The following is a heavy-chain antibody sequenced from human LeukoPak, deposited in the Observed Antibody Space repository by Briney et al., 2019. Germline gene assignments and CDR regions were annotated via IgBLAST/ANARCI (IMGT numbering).Heavy chain of an antibody. CDR3: AKDGSDFWSGYYRYYGMDV. J-gene: IGHJ6*02. V-gene: IGHV3-30*18. D-gene: IGHD3-3*01. CDR2: ISYDGSNK. CDR1: GFTFSSYG. Sequence: PGGSLRLSCAASGFTFSSYGMHWVSQAPGKGMEWVAVISYDGSNKYYADSVKGRFTISRYNSKNTLYLQMNSLRAEDTAVYYCAKDGSDFWSGYYRYYGMDVWGQGTTVTVSS.